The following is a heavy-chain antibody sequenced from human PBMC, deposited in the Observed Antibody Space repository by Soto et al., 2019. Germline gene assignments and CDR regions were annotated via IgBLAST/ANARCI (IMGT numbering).Heavy chain of an antibody. CDR1: GGSVSSGSYY. CDR2: IYYSGST. Sequence: SETLSLTCTVSGGSVSSGSYYWSWIRQPPGKGLEWIGYIYYSGSTNYNPSLKSRVTISVDTSKNQFSLKLSSVTAADTAVYYCARSTYDGDSVVFDYWGQGTLVTVSS. D-gene: IGHD4-17*01. V-gene: IGHV4-61*01. J-gene: IGHJ4*02. CDR3: ARSTYDGDSVVFDY.